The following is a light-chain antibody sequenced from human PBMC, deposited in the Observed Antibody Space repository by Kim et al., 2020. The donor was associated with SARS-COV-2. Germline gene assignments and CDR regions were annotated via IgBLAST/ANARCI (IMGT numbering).Light chain of an antibody. CDR3: QQYDNLPRYT. CDR1: QDISNY. CDR2: DAS. Sequence: ASVGDRVTITCQASQDISNYLNWYQQKPGKAPKLLIYDASNLETGVPSRFSGSGSGTDFTFTISSLQPEDIATYYCQQYDNLPRYTFGQGTKLVI. V-gene: IGKV1-33*01. J-gene: IGKJ2*01.